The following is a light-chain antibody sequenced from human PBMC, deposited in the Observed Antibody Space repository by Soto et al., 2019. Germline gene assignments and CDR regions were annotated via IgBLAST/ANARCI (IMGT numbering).Light chain of an antibody. Sequence: QAAVTQPACVSGSPGQSIAISCTGTNSDVGSYNLVSWYQQHPGKAPKLVIYKGSERPSGVSNRFSGSKSGNTASLTISGLQAEDDADYYCCSYAGSITFYVFGTGTKAPS. CDR2: KGS. J-gene: IGLJ1*01. V-gene: IGLV2-23*01. CDR1: NSDVGSYNL. CDR3: CSYAGSITFYV.